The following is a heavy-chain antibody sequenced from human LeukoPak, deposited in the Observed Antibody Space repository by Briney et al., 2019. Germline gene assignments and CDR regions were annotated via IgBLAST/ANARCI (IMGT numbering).Heavy chain of an antibody. J-gene: IGHJ4*02. D-gene: IGHD3-10*01. CDR1: GGSFSGYY. V-gene: IGHV4-34*01. Sequence: SETLSLTCAVYGGSFSGYYWSWVRQPPGKGLEWIGEIYHSGSTNYNPSLKSRVTISVDKSKNQFSLKLSSVTAADTAVYYCARDPNRSGSTFDYWGQGTLVTVSS. CDR2: IYHSGST. CDR3: ARDPNRSGSTFDY.